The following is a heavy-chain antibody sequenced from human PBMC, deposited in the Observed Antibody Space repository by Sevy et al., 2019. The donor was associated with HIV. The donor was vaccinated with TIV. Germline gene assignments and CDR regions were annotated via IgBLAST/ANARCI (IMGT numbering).Heavy chain of an antibody. CDR1: GGSISSVTW. Sequence: SETLSLTCAVSGGSISSVTWWHWVRQPPGKGLGGIGEIYHSGYTNHNPSLKSRFTISVDNSMNHFSLKLSVVTAADTAVYYCARGGETPRGFDPWGQGSLVTVSS. J-gene: IGHJ5*02. D-gene: IGHD3-16*01. CDR3: ARGGETPRGFDP. CDR2: IYHSGYT. V-gene: IGHV4-4*02.